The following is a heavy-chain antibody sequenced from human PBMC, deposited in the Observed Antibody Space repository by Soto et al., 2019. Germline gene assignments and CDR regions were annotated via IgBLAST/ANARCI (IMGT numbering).Heavy chain of an antibody. CDR3: AKDLGGFYSRGWTSRVYYYYGMDG. CDR1: GFTFSSYG. Sequence: QVQLVESGGGVVQPGRSLRLSCAASGFTFSSYGMHWVRQAPGKGLEWVAVISYDGSNKYYADSVKGRFTISRDNSKNTVYLQMNRLRGEDTGGYYCAKDLGGFYSRGWTSRVYYYYGMDGWGQGTKVTVSS. D-gene: IGHD6-19*01. CDR2: ISYDGSNK. V-gene: IGHV3-30*18. J-gene: IGHJ6*02.